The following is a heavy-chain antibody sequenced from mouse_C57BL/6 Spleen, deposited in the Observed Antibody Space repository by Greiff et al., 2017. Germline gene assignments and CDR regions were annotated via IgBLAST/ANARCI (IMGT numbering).Heavy chain of an antibody. J-gene: IGHJ2*01. CDR2: IDPANGNT. CDR1: GFNIKNTY. Sequence: VQLQQSVAELVRPGASVKLSCTASGFNIKNTYMHWVKQRPEHGLEWIGRIDPANGNTKYAPKFQGKATITADTSSNTAYLQLSSLTSEDTAIYYCARGPTVVATDFYYWGQGTTLTVSS. CDR3: ARGPTVVATDFYY. D-gene: IGHD1-1*01. V-gene: IGHV14-3*01.